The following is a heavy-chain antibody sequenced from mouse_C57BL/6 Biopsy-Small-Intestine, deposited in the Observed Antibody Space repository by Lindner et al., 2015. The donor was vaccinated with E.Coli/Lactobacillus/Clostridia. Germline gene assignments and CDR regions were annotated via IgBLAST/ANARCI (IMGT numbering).Heavy chain of an antibody. D-gene: IGHD2-14*01. CDR1: GYTFTNYW. V-gene: IGHV1-63*01. Sequence: VQLQESGAELVRPGTSVKMSCKASGYTFTNYWIGWAKQRPGHGLEWIGDIYPGGSYTNYNEKFKGKATLTADKSSSTAYMQFSSLTSEDSAIYYCARGYFGRYFDVWGTGTTVTVSS. J-gene: IGHJ1*03. CDR2: IYPGGSYT. CDR3: ARGYFGRYFDV.